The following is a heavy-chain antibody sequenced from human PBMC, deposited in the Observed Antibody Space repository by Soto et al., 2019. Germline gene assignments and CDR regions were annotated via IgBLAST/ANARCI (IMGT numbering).Heavy chain of an antibody. J-gene: IGHJ6*04. CDR2: ISYDANTK. V-gene: IGHV3-30-3*01. D-gene: IGHD1-26*01. CDR3: DIAVCDGGSHYTLVGARGGVNV. Sequence: QVQLVESGGGVVQPGRSLRLSCAASGFTFSSYAMHWVRQAPGKGLEWVAVISYDANTKYYADSVKGRFTISRDNTKNTLYLQMIIQRAEGAAVYYWDIAVCDGGSHYTLVGARGGVNVGGRGTTVTVSS. CDR1: GFTFSSYA.